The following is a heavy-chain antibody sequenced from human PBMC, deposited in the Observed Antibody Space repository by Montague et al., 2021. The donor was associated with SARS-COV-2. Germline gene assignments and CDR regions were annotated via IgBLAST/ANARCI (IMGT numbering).Heavy chain of an antibody. J-gene: IGHJ4*02. CDR2: IYYSGST. Sequence: SETPSLTCTVSGGSISSSSYYWGWIRQPPGKGLEWIGSIYYSGSTYYNPSLKSRVTISVDTSKNQFSLKLSSVTAADTAVYYCASPGVYYDSSGLLGFDYWGQGTLVTVSS. D-gene: IGHD3-22*01. CDR1: GGSISSSSYY. CDR3: ASPGVYYDSSGLLGFDY. V-gene: IGHV4-39*01.